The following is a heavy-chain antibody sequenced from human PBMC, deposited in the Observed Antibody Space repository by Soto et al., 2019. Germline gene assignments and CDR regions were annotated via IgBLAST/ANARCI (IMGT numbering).Heavy chain of an antibody. Sequence: EVQLVESGGGLVQPGGILRLSCAASGFTFSDCGMHWVRQAPGKGLVWVSRINSDESVTSYADSVKGRFTISRDNAKNTLYLEMKSLRDEDTAVYYCARVGYGSGSYHFDFWGQGTLVTVSS. CDR3: ARVGYGSGSYHFDF. CDR2: INSDESVT. J-gene: IGHJ4*02. CDR1: GFTFSDCG. V-gene: IGHV3-74*01. D-gene: IGHD3-10*01.